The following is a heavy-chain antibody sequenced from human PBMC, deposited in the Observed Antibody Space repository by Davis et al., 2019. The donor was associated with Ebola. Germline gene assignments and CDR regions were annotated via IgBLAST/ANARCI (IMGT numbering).Heavy chain of an antibody. Sequence: PGGSLRLSCAASGFTFSSYSMNWVRQAPGKGLEWVSSISSSSSYIYYADSVKGRFTISRDNSKNTLYLQMNSLRAEDTAVYYCARDPNWYFDYWGQGTLVTVSS. D-gene: IGHD1-1*01. CDR1: GFTFSSYS. CDR3: ARDPNWYFDY. CDR2: ISSSSSYI. J-gene: IGHJ4*02. V-gene: IGHV3-21*01.